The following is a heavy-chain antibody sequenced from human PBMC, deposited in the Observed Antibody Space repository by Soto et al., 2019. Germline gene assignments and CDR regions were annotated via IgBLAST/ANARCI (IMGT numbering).Heavy chain of an antibody. J-gene: IGHJ6*02. CDR3: ARDRGVSEQNYYYGMDV. Sequence: SETLSLTCTVSGGSISSYYWSWIRQPPGKGLEWIGYIYYSGSTNYNASLKSRVTISLDTSMSQFSLKLSSVTSAGTAVYYCARDRGVSEQNYYYGMDVWGQGTTVTVSS. CDR1: GGSISSYY. V-gene: IGHV4-59*01. CDR2: IYYSGST.